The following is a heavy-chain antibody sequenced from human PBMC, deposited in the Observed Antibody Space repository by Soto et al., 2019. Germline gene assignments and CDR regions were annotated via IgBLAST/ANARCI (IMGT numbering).Heavy chain of an antibody. CDR2: IKQDGSEK. CDR3: ARDTHYIAARNTGNDY. V-gene: IGHV3-7*01. J-gene: IGHJ4*02. D-gene: IGHD6-6*01. CDR1: GFTFSSYW. Sequence: PGGSLRLSCAASGFTFSSYWMSWVRQAPGKGLEWVANIKQDGSEKYYVDSVKGRFTISRDNAKNSLYLQMNSLRAEDTAVYYCARDTHYIAARNTGNDYWGQGTLVTVSS.